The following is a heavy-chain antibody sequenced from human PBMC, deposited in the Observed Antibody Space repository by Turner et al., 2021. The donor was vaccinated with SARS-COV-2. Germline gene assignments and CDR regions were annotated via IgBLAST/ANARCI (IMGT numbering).Heavy chain of an antibody. V-gene: IGHV3-7*01. D-gene: IGHD3-3*01. Sequence: EVQLVESGGGLVQPGGSLRLSCAASGFTFSSYWMSWVRQAPGKGLEWVANINQDGSEKYYVDSVKGRFTISRGNAKNSLYLQMNSLRAEDTAVYYCARDRSTYYDFWSGYWHFDYWGQGTLVTVSS. J-gene: IGHJ4*02. CDR2: INQDGSEK. CDR1: GFTFSSYW. CDR3: ARDRSTYYDFWSGYWHFDY.